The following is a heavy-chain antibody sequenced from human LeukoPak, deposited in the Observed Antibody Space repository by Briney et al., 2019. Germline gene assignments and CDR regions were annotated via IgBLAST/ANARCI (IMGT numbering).Heavy chain of an antibody. CDR1: GYTFTSYY. CDR3: ARDPAVGSSTPRPYYYGMDV. V-gene: IGHV1-46*01. D-gene: IGHD2-2*01. J-gene: IGHJ6*02. Sequence: EASVKVSCKASGYTFTSYYMHWVRQAPGQGLEWMGIINPSGGSTSYAQKFQGRVTMTRDTSTSTVYMELSSLRSEDTAVYYCARDPAVGSSTPRPYYYGMDVWGQGTTVTVFS. CDR2: INPSGGST.